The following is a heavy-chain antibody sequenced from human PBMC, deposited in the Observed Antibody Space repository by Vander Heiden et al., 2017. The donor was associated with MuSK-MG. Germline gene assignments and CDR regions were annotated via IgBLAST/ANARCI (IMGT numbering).Heavy chain of an antibody. D-gene: IGHD3-3*01. Sequence: EVQLVQSGAEVKKPGESLKISCKGSGYSFTSYWIGWVRQMPGKGLEWMGIIYPGDSDTRYSPSFQGQVTISADKSISTAYLQWSSLKASDTAMYYCARRRAGTIFGVAENWFDTWGQGTLVTVSS. CDR1: GYSFTSYW. V-gene: IGHV5-51*01. CDR3: ARRRAGTIFGVAENWFDT. CDR2: IYPGDSDT. J-gene: IGHJ5*02.